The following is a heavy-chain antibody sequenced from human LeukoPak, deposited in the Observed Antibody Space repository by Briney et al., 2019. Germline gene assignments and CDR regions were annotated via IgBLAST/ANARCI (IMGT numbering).Heavy chain of an antibody. CDR1: GFTFSSYA. V-gene: IGHV3-23*01. D-gene: IGHD2-15*01. CDR3: AKYRGILGYCSGGSCLTDY. CDR2: ISGSGGST. J-gene: IGHJ4*02. Sequence: GGSLRLSCAASGFTFSSYAMSWVRQAPGKGLEWVSAISGSGGSTYYADSVKGRFTISRDNSKNTLYLQMNSLRAEDTAVYYCAKYRGILGYCSGGSCLTDYWGQGTLVTVSS.